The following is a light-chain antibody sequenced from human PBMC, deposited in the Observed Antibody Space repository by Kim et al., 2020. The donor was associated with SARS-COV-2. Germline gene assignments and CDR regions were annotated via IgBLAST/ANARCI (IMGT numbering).Light chain of an antibody. CDR2: GAS. V-gene: IGKV3-20*01. Sequence: EIVLTQSPCTLSLSPGERATLSCRASQTVHNSYLAWYQQKAGQAPRLLIHGASMRATGIPDRFSGSGSGTDFTLTISRLEPEDFAVYYCQQYGSPPVAFGGGTKVDIK. CDR1: QTVHNSY. J-gene: IGKJ4*01. CDR3: QQYGSPPVA.